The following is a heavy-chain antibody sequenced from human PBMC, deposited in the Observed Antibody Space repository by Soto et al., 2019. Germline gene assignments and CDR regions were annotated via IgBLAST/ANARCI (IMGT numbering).Heavy chain of an antibody. J-gene: IGHJ3*02. D-gene: IGHD2-8*02. CDR3: AKATATGGGAFEI. CDR2: ILYDGSNK. V-gene: IGHV3-30*18. Sequence: PGGSLRLSCAAPGFTFSNYGMHWVRQTPGKGLEWVALILYDGSNKYYADSVKGRFTISRDNSKNTLYLQVSSLRAEDTAVYYCAKATATGGGAFEICGQGTMVTVSS. CDR1: GFTFSNYG.